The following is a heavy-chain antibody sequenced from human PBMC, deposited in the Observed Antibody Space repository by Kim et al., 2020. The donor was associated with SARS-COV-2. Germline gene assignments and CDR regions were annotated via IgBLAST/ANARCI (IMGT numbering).Heavy chain of an antibody. CDR3: LGGYYFDY. V-gene: IGHV1-3*01. D-gene: IGHD2-15*01. CDR1: GHTFTRDS. Sequence: ASVKVSCKTSGHTFTRDSIHWVRQAPGQRLEWMGGIDCGNGNTIYSQKFQGRVTFTTDTSASTAYMELSSLRSEDPAVYYCLGGYYFDYWGQGTLVTVPS. CDR2: IDCGNGNT. J-gene: IGHJ4*02.